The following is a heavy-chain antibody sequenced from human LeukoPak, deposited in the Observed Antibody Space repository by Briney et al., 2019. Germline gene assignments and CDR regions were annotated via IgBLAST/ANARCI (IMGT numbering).Heavy chain of an antibody. Sequence: PGGSLRLSCAASGFTFSSSEMNWVRQAPGKGLEWVSYISSSGSTIYYADSVKGRFTISRDNAKNSLYLQMNSLRAEDMAVYYCASDVDTATHAYWGQGTLVTVSS. V-gene: IGHV3-48*03. CDR3: ASDVDTATHAY. J-gene: IGHJ4*02. CDR1: GFTFSSSE. CDR2: ISSSGSTI. D-gene: IGHD5-18*01.